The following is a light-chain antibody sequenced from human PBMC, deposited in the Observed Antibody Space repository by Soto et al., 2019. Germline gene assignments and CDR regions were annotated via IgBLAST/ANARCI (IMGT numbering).Light chain of an antibody. V-gene: IGKV3-11*01. CDR1: QSIGNY. CDR3: QQRSKWTLS. Sequence: EIVLTQSPATMSLSPGPRATLSCRASQSIGNYLAWYQQKPGQPPRLLIYDASNRTTGSPARLSGSGCGTDFTLTIDSLEPEDFAVYCCQQRSKWTLSFGGGTKVEIK. J-gene: IGKJ4*01. CDR2: DAS.